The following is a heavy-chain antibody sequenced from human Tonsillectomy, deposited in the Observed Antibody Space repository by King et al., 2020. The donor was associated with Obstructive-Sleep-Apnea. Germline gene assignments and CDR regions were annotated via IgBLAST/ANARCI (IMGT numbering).Heavy chain of an antibody. CDR3: ARDAPYYYDSSGSPY. V-gene: IGHV1-18*04. J-gene: IGHJ4*02. D-gene: IGHD3-22*01. CDR1: GYTFTSYG. Sequence: QLVQSGAEVKKPGASVKVSCKASGYTFTSYGISWVRQAPGQGIEWMGWISAYNGNTNYAQKLQGRVTMTTDTSTSTAYMELRSLRSDDTAVYDCARDAPYYYDSSGSPYWGQGTLVTVSS. CDR2: ISAYNGNT.